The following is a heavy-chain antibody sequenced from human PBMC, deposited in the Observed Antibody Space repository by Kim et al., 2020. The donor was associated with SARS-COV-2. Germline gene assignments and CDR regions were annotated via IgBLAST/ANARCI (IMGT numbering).Heavy chain of an antibody. Sequence: LSLTCAASGFTFSSYAMHWVRQAPGKGLEWVAVISYDGSNKYYADSVKGRFTISRDNSKNTLYLQMNSLRAEDTAVYYCARDQGYSYGDNWFDPWGQGTLVTVSS. CDR1: GFTFSSYA. D-gene: IGHD5-18*01. V-gene: IGHV3-30*04. CDR3: ARDQGYSYGDNWFDP. CDR2: ISYDGSNK. J-gene: IGHJ5*02.